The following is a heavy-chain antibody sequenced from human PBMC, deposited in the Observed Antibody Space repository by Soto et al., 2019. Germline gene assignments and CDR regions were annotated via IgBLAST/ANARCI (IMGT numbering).Heavy chain of an antibody. CDR2: IYYSGST. J-gene: IGHJ3*02. Sequence: NPSETLSLTCTVSGGSISSGGYYWSWIRQHPGKGLEWIGYIYYSGSTYYNPSLKSRVTISVDTSKNQFSLKLSSVTAADTAVYYCATIRGLRVAAFDIWGQGTMVTVSS. V-gene: IGHV4-31*03. D-gene: IGHD5-12*01. CDR1: GGSISSGGYY. CDR3: ATIRGLRVAAFDI.